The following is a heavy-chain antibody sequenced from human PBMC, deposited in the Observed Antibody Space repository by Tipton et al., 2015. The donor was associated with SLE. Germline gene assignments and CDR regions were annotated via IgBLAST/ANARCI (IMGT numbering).Heavy chain of an antibody. CDR1: GVSFRTHY. J-gene: IGHJ5*01. CDR2: TYNNDRT. Sequence: TLSLTCSVSGVSFRTHYCSWIRQSPGKGLEWIVYTYNNDRTKYNPSLQSPVTVSVETSENQLSLKLTSVTAADTAVYYCARFHLKSYYEFDSWGQGTLVTVSS. V-gene: IGHV4-59*11. D-gene: IGHD1-26*01. CDR3: ARFHLKSYYEFDS.